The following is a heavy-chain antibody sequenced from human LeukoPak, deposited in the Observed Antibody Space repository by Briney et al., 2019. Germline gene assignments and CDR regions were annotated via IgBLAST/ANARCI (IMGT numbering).Heavy chain of an antibody. V-gene: IGHV1-69*13. CDR2: IIPIFGTA. CDR3: ARYYYDSSGYQH. D-gene: IGHD3-22*01. J-gene: IGHJ1*01. CDR1: GGTFSSYA. Sequence: ASVNVSCKASGGTFSSYAISWVRQAPGQGLEWMGGIIPIFGTANYAQKFQGSVTITEDESTSTAYMELRSLRSEATAVYYCARYYYDSSGYQHWGQGTLVTVSS.